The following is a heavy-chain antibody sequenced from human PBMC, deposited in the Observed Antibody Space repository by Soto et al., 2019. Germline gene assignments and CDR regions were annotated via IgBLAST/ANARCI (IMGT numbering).Heavy chain of an antibody. CDR1: GYSFTTYG. CDR2: ISGYNGNT. V-gene: IGHV1-18*01. Sequence: QVQLVQSGGEVKKPGASVKVSCKTSGYSFTTYGISWVRQAPGQGLEWMGWISGYNGNTHYAQKFQGRVSMTTETSASTAYMELRTMRSNDTAVYYCARDGQAPSYYYGMDVWGQGTTVTVSS. CDR3: ARDGQAPSYYYGMDV. J-gene: IGHJ6*02.